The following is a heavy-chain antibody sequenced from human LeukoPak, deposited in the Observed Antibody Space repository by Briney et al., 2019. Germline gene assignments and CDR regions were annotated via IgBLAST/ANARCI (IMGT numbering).Heavy chain of an antibody. D-gene: IGHD2-15*01. V-gene: IGHV3-33*08. CDR2: IWYDGSNK. CDR3: ARDYLVVVAATHRAALDY. CDR1: GFTFSSYA. Sequence: GGSLRLSCAASGFTFSSYAMSWVRQAPGKGLEWVAVIWYDGSNKYYADSVKGRFTISRDNSKNTLYLQMNSLRAEDTAVYYCARDYLVVVAATHRAALDYWGQGTLVTVSS. J-gene: IGHJ4*02.